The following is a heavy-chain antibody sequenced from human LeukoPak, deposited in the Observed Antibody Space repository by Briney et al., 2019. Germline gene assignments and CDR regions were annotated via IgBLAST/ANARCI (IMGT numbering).Heavy chain of an antibody. CDR2: ISGSGGST. Sequence: PGGSLRLSCAASGFTFSSYAMSWVRQAPGKGLEWVSAISGSGGSTYYADSVKGRFTISRDNSKNTLYLQMNSLRAEDTAVYYCASSGYYDSSGYSGLDYWGQGTLVTVSS. CDR1: GFTFSSYA. J-gene: IGHJ4*02. CDR3: ASSGYYDSSGYSGLDY. V-gene: IGHV3-23*01. D-gene: IGHD3-22*01.